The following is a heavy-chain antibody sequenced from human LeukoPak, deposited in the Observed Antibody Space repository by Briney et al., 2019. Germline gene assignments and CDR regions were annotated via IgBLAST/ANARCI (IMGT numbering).Heavy chain of an antibody. Sequence: GGSLRLSCAASGFTFSNYWMSWVRQAPGKGLEWVANIKQDRSEKYYVDSVKGRFTISRDNAKNSLYLQMNSLRAEDTAVYYCAKGKVGSSSWFEIDYWGQGTLVTVSS. CDR2: IKQDRSEK. V-gene: IGHV3-7*03. D-gene: IGHD6-13*01. CDR1: GFTFSNYW. J-gene: IGHJ4*02. CDR3: AKGKVGSSSWFEIDY.